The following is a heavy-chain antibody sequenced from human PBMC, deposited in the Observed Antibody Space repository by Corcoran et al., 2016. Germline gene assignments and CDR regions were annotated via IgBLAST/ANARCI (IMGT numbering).Heavy chain of an antibody. V-gene: IGHV3-21*01. CDR2: ISSSSSYI. D-gene: IGHD4-17*01. Sequence: EVQLVESGGGLVKPGGSLRLYCAASGFTFSSYSMNWDRQAQGKGLEWVSSISSSSSYIYYADSVKGRFTISRANAKNSLYLQMNSLRAEDTAVYYCARDMDGDTAREAWGQGSLVTVSS. CDR3: ARDMDGDTAREA. J-gene: IGHJ5*02. CDR1: GFTFSSYS.